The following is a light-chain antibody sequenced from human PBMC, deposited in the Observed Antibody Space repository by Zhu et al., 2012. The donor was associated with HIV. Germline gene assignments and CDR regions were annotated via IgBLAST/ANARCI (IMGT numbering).Light chain of an antibody. CDR1: QNIGRN. V-gene: IGKV1-5*03. Sequence: DIQMIQSPSTLSASVGDRVTITCRATQNIGRNLAWYQQKPGKAPKALIYKASNLESGVPSRFSGSGSGAEFTLTISSLQPDDPATYYCQQYETYPLTFGQGTRLGIK. J-gene: IGKJ5*01. CDR2: KAS. CDR3: QQYETYPLT.